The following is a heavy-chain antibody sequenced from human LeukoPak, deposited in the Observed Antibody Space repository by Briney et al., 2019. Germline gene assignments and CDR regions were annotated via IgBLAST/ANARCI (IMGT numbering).Heavy chain of an antibody. V-gene: IGHV1-69*13. CDR2: IIPIFGTA. D-gene: IGHD2-2*01. J-gene: IGHJ4*02. CDR1: GYTFTSYG. CDR3: ARGYCSSTSCYEYYFNY. Sequence: SVKVSCKASGYTFTSYGINWVRQAPGQGLEWMGGIIPIFGTANYAQKFQGRVTITADESTSTAYMELSSLRSEDTAVYYCARGYCSSTSCYEYYFNYWGQGTLVTVSS.